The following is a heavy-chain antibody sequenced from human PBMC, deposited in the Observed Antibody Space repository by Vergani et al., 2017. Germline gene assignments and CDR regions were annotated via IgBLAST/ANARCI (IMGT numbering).Heavy chain of an antibody. Sequence: EVQLVESGGGLVKPGGSLRLSCAASGFTFSSYSMNWVRQAPGKGLEWVSSISSSSSYRYYADSVKGRFTISRDNAKNSLYLQMNSLRAEDTAVYYCARAFWVVTPQGAAFEIWGQGTMVTVSS. V-gene: IGHV3-21*01. J-gene: IGHJ3*02. CDR3: ARAFWVVTPQGAAFEI. CDR1: GFTFSSYS. CDR2: ISSSSSYR. D-gene: IGHD3-9*01.